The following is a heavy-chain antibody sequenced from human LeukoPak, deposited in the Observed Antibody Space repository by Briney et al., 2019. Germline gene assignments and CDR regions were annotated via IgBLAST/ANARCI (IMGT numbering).Heavy chain of an antibody. D-gene: IGHD5-24*01. CDR2: VYYCGST. CDR3: ARGATEIPD. V-gene: IGHV4-59*08. Sequence: SETLSLTCTVSGGSISSYYWSWIRMPPGKGLGRIGYVYYCGSTNYNPSLKSRVTISVDTSKNQFSLTLSSVTAADTAVYYCARGATEIPDWGEGTLVTVSS. CDR1: GGSISSYY. J-gene: IGHJ4*02.